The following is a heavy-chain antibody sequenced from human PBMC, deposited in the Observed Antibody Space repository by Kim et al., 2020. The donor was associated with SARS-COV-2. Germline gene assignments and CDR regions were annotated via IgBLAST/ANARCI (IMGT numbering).Heavy chain of an antibody. CDR3: AKASYYDFWSNYHNYYGMDV. J-gene: IGHJ6*02. V-gene: IGHV3-30*18. D-gene: IGHD3-3*01. CDR2: ISFDGTNK. Sequence: GGSLRLSCAASGFTFNTYGLHWVRQASGKGLEWVAVISFDGTNKYYADSVKGRFTISRDNSKNTLDLLMHSLRAEDTAVYYCAKASYYDFWSNYHNYYGMDVWGQGTTVTVSS. CDR1: GFTFNTYG.